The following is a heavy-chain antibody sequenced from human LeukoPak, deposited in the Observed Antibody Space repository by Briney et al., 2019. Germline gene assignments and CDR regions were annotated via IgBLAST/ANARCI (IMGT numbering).Heavy chain of an antibody. Sequence: PGGSLRLSCAASGFTFSSYGMHWVRQAPGKGLEWVAVISYDGSNKYYADSVKGRFTISRDNSKNTLYLQMNSLRAEDTAVYYCARDRADYGDYDAFDIWGQGTMVTVSS. J-gene: IGHJ3*02. D-gene: IGHD4-17*01. CDR2: ISYDGSNK. V-gene: IGHV3-30*19. CDR3: ARDRADYGDYDAFDI. CDR1: GFTFSSYG.